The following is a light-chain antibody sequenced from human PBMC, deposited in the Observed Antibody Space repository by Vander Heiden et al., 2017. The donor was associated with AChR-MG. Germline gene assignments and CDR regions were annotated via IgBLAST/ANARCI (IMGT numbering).Light chain of an antibody. Sequence: QPVLTQPPSASGTPGQRVTISCSGSSSTIGDNTVHWYQKLPGAAPKLLIFSNNERPSGVPDRFSGSKSGTSASLAIRGLQSEDEADYYCAAWDDGLKGPVFGGGTKLTVL. V-gene: IGLV1-44*01. CDR2: SNN. CDR1: SSTIGDNT. J-gene: IGLJ2*01. CDR3: AAWDDGLKGPV.